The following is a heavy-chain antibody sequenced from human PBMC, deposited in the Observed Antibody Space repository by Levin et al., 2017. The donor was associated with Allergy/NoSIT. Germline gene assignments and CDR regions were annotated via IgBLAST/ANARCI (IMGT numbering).Heavy chain of an antibody. CDR2: IIPIFGTA. CDR3: ARDDGVTTVTQGGYYYYYGMDV. V-gene: IGHV1-69*13. Sequence: ASVKVSCKASGGTFSSYAISWVRQAPGQGLEWMGGIIPIFGTANYAQKFQGRVTITADESTSTAYMELSSLRSEDTAVYYCARDDGVTTVTQGGYYYYYGMDVWGQGTTVTVSS. CDR1: GGTFSSYA. D-gene: IGHD4-11*01. J-gene: IGHJ6*02.